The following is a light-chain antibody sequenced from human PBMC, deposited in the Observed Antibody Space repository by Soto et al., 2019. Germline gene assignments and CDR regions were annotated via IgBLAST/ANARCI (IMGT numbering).Light chain of an antibody. CDR1: QTVDSTY. CDR3: QQYDTSPPLYT. Sequence: EVVLTQSPGTLSLSPGERATLSCRASQTVDSTYLAWYQQKPGQAPRLLIYRASSRAAGVPDRFSGSGSGTDFTLTISNLDPEDFAVYCCQQYDTSPPLYTFGQGTKLEIK. J-gene: IGKJ2*01. CDR2: RAS. V-gene: IGKV3-20*01.